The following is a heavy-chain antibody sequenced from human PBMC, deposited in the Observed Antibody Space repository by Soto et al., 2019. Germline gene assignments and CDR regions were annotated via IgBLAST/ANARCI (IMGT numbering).Heavy chain of an antibody. D-gene: IGHD3-22*01. Sequence: QVQLQESGPGLVKPSQTLSLTCTVSGGSISSGDYYWSWIRQPPGKGLEWIGYIYYSGSTYYNPSLKSRVTISVDTSKNQFSLKLSSVTAADTAVYYCARVVKSGSGYYGLWYFDLWGRGTLVTVSS. J-gene: IGHJ2*01. CDR2: IYYSGST. V-gene: IGHV4-30-4*01. CDR1: GGSISSGDYY. CDR3: ARVVKSGSGYYGLWYFDL.